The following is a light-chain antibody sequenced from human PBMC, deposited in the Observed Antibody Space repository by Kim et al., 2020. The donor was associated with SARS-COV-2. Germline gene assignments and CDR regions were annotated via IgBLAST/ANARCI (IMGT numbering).Light chain of an antibody. J-gene: IGLJ3*02. CDR1: NIGSKS. CDR2: YGS. CDR3: QVWDSSSDHPV. V-gene: IGLV3-21*04. Sequence: PGKAARITCGGNNIGSKSVPWYQQKPGQAPVLVIYYGSDRPSGIPERFSGSNSGNTATLTISRVEAGDEADYYCQVWDSSSDHPVFGGGTQLTVL.